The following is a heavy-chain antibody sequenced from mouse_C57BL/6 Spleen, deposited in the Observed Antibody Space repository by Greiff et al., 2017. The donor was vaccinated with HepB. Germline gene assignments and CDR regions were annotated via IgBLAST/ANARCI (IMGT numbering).Heavy chain of an antibody. V-gene: IGHV5-16*01. CDR1: GFTFSDYY. CDR2: INYDGSST. CDR3: ARGGDYYYGSRYYFDY. D-gene: IGHD1-1*01. Sequence: EVMLVESEGGLVQPGSSMTLSCTASGFTFSDYYMAWVRPVPEKGLEWVANINYDGSSTYYLDSLKSRFIISRDNAKNILYLQMSSLTSEDTATYYGARGGDYYYGSRYYFDYWGQGTTLTVSS. J-gene: IGHJ2*01.